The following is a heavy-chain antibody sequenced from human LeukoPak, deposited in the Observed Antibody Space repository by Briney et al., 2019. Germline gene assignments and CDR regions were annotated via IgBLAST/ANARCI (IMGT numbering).Heavy chain of an antibody. CDR2: IFYNGRT. D-gene: IGHD6-13*01. J-gene: IGHJ4*02. V-gene: IGHV4-30-4*08. CDR3: ARDQTAAAGFLDY. CDR1: GGSISSGDYY. Sequence: PSQTLSLTCTVSGGSISSGDYYWSWIRQPPGKGLEWIGYIFYNGRTYYNPFLKSRVTISADTSKNQFSLKLSSVTAADTAVYYCARDQTAAAGFLDYWGQGTLVTVSS.